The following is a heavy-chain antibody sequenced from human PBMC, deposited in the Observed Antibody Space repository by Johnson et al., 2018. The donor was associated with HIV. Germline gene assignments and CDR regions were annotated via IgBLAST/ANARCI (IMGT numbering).Heavy chain of an antibody. CDR1: GFTFSSYD. CDR3: AREARMRDAFDI. V-gene: IGHV3-13*01. D-gene: IGHD1-14*01. Sequence: VQLVESGGGVVQPGRSLRLSCAASGFTFSSYDMHLVRQATGKGLEWVSAIGTAGDTYYPGSVKGRFTISRENAKNSLYLQMNSLRAGDTAVYYCAREARMRDAFDIWGQGTMVTVSS. CDR2: IGTAGDT. J-gene: IGHJ3*02.